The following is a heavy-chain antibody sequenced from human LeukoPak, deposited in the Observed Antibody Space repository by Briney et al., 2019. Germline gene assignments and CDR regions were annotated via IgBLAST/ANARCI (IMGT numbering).Heavy chain of an antibody. V-gene: IGHV3-30*04. J-gene: IGHJ3*02. CDR1: GFTFRSYA. CDR3: AGESFDI. CDR2: ISKDGNSQ. Sequence: GRSLRLSCAASGFTFRSYALDSVRQAPGKGLEWVAVISKDGNSQNYADSVKGRFTISRDNSKNTLYLQMNSLRPEDTAVYYCAGESFDIWGQGTTVTVSS.